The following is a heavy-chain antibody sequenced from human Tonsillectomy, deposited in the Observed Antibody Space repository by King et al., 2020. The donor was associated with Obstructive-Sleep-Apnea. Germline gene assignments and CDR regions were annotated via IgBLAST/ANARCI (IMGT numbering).Heavy chain of an antibody. Sequence: VQLVQSGGGVFQPGRSLRLSCSASRFTFETYAIHWVRQAPGKGLDWIGITSYDGTKKSYADSFKGRFTISRDNSKNTVYLQMNSLRLEDTAKYYCARSSYMDSWYPPDYWGQGTLVTVSS. CDR2: TSYDGTKK. CDR3: ARSSYMDSWYPPDY. D-gene: IGHD6-13*01. CDR1: RFTFETYA. V-gene: IGHV3-30*04. J-gene: IGHJ4*02.